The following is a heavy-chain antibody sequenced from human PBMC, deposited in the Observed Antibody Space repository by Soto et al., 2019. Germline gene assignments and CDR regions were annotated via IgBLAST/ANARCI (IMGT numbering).Heavy chain of an antibody. CDR1: GYTFTSYG. Sequence: ASVKVSCKASGYTFTSYGISWVRQAPGQGLEWMGWTSAYNGDTNYAQKLQGRVTMTTDTSTSTAYMELRSLRSDDTAVYYCARDGGSRGYDSSGYYYRGGYDYWGQGTLVTVSS. CDR3: ARDGGSRGYDSSGYYYRGGYDY. J-gene: IGHJ4*02. V-gene: IGHV1-18*01. CDR2: TSAYNGDT. D-gene: IGHD3-22*01.